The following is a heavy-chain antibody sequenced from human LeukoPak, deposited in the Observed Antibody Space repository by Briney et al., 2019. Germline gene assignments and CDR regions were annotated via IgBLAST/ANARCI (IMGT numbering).Heavy chain of an antibody. J-gene: IGHJ3*02. CDR1: GFTFSSYS. CDR3: ARPYGDSYDAFDI. D-gene: IGHD4-17*01. V-gene: IGHV3-21*05. Sequence: KPGGSLRLSCAASGFTFSSYSMNWVRQAPGKGLEWVSYISSSSSYTNYADSVKGRFTISRDNAKNSLYLQMNSLRAEDTAVYYCARPYGDSYDAFDIWGQGTMVTVSS. CDR2: ISSSSSYT.